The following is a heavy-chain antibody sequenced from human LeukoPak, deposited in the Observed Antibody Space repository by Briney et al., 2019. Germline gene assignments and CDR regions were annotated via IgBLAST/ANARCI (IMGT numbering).Heavy chain of an antibody. J-gene: IGHJ4*02. D-gene: IGHD3-16*02. CDR2: ISGSGGST. CDR1: GSTFSSYA. V-gene: IGHV3-23*01. CDR3: AKWVITFGGVIGPSGFDY. Sequence: GGSLRLSCAASGSTFSSYAMSWVRQAPGKGLEWVSAISGSGGSTYYADSVKGRFTISRDNSKNTLYLQMNSLRAEDTAVYYCAKWVITFGGVIGPSGFDYWGQGTLVTVSS.